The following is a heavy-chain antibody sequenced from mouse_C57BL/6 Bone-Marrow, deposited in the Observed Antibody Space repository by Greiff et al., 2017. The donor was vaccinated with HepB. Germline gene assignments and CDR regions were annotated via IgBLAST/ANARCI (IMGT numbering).Heavy chain of an antibody. CDR1: GYTFTDYY. J-gene: IGHJ3*01. CDR2: INPNNGGT. V-gene: IGHV1-26*01. CDR3: ARSIGDYGAWFAY. Sequence: EVQLQQSGPELVKPGASVKISCKASGYTFTDYYMNWVKQSHGKSLEWIGDINPNNGGTSYNQKFKGKATLTVDKSSSTAYMELRSLTSEDSAVYYCARSIGDYGAWFAYWGQGTLVTVSA. D-gene: IGHD2-4*01.